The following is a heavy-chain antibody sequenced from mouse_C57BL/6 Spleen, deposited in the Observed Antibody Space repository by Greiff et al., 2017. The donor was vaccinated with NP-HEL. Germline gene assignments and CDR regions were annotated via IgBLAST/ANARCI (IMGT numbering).Heavy chain of an antibody. Sequence: QVQLKQSGAELVRPGASVKLSCKASGYTFTDYYINWVKQRPGQGLEWIARIYPGSGNTYYNEKFKGKATLTAEKSSSTAYMQLSSLTSEDSAVYFCARSDAYYGSWYFDVWGTGTTVTVSS. V-gene: IGHV1-76*01. D-gene: IGHD1-1*01. CDR3: ARSDAYYGSWYFDV. J-gene: IGHJ1*03. CDR2: IYPGSGNT. CDR1: GYTFTDYY.